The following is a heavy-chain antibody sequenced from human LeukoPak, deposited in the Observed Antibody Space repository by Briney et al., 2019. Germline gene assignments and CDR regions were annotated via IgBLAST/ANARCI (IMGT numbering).Heavy chain of an antibody. Sequence: SVKVSCKASGGTFSSYAISWVRQAPGQGLEWMGGIIPIFGTANYAQKFQGRVTITADESTSTAYMELSSLRSDDTAVYYCARDSIVAGTIGLDPWGQGTLVTVSS. CDR1: GGTFSSYA. D-gene: IGHD6-19*01. CDR3: ARDSIVAGTIGLDP. J-gene: IGHJ5*02. CDR2: IIPIFGTA. V-gene: IGHV1-69*13.